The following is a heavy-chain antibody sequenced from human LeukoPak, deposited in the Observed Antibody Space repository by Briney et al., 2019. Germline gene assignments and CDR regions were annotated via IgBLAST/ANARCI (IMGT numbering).Heavy chain of an antibody. V-gene: IGHV3-74*01. CDR3: ARPSGSYYYDAFDI. Sequence: GGSLRLSCAASGFTFSGYWIHWVRQAPGKGLVWVSRINSDGSSTSYADSVKGRFTISRDNVKKTLYLQMNSLRAEDTAVYYCARPSGSYYYDAFDIWGQGTMVTVSS. J-gene: IGHJ3*02. CDR2: INSDGSST. CDR1: GFTFSGYW. D-gene: IGHD1-26*01.